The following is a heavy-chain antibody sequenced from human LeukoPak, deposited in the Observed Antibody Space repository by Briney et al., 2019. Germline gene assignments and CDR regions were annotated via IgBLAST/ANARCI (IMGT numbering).Heavy chain of an antibody. J-gene: IGHJ4*02. V-gene: IGHV3-74*01. CDR3: ARLLTGRGGVAYYFDY. D-gene: IGHD1-20*01. Sequence: GGSLGLSCAASGFTFSSYWMHWVRQAPGKGLVWVSRINSDGSSTSYADSVKGRFTISRDNAKNSLYLQMNSLRAEDTAVYYCARLLTGRGGVAYYFDYWGQGTLVTVSS. CDR2: INSDGSST. CDR1: GFTFSSYW.